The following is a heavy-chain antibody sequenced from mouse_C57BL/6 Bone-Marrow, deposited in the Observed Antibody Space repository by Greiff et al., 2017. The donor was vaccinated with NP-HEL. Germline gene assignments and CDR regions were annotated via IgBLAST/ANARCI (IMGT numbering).Heavy chain of an antibody. Sequence: QVHVKQPGAELVKPGASVKLPCKASGYTFTSYWMHWVKQRPGRGLEWIGRIDPNSGGTKYNEKFKSKATLTVDKPSSTAYMQLSSLTSEDSAVYYCARSGAESLAYWGQGTLVTVSA. CDR2: IDPNSGGT. V-gene: IGHV1-72*01. J-gene: IGHJ3*01. D-gene: IGHD3-1*01. CDR3: ARSGAESLAY. CDR1: GYTFTSYW.